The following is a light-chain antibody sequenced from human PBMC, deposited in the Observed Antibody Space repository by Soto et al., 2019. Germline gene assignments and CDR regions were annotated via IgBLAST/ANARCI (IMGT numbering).Light chain of an antibody. V-gene: IGLV1-51*01. CDR3: GSWDSSLSAYV. Sequence: QSALTQPPSVSAAPGQKATISCPGSSSNIGGNSVSWYQQLPGTAPKLLIYDDNKRPSGIPDRFSGSKSGTSATLGITGFQTGDEADYYCGSWDSSLSAYVFGTGTKVTVL. CDR2: DDN. CDR1: SSNIGGNS. J-gene: IGLJ1*01.